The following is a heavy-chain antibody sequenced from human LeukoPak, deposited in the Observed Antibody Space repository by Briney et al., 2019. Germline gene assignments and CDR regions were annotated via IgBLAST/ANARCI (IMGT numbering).Heavy chain of an antibody. V-gene: IGHV3-33*01. CDR2: IWYDGSNK. CDR3: ARGRTVGLGHKYDFWSGLGPKGVGLDY. J-gene: IGHJ4*02. CDR1: GFTFSSYG. D-gene: IGHD3-3*01. Sequence: GRSLRLSCAASGFTFSSYGMHWVRQAPGKGLEWVAVIWYDGSNKYYADSVKGRFTISRDNSKNTLYLQMNSLRAEDTAVYYCARGRTVGLGHKYDFWSGLGPKGVGLDYWGQGTLVTVSS.